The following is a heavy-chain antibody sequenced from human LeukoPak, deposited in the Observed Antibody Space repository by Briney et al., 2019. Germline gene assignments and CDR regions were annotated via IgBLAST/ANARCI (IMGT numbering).Heavy chain of an antibody. V-gene: IGHV3-9*01. CDR2: ISWNSGSI. CDR3: AKDPTPLLESDHWFDP. D-gene: IGHD3-3*01. Sequence: GGSLRLSCAASGFTFDDYAMHWVRQAPGKSLEWVSGISWNSGSIGYADSVKGRFTISRDNAKNSLYLQMNSLRAEDTALYYCAKDPTPLLESDHWFDPWGQGTLVTVSS. CDR1: GFTFDDYA. J-gene: IGHJ5*02.